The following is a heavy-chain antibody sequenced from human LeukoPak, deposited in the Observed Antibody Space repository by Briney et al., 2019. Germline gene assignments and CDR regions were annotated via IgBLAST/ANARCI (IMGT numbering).Heavy chain of an antibody. Sequence: SETLSLTCAVYGGSFSGYYWSWIRQPPGKGLEWIGEINHSGSTNYNPSLKSRVTISVDTSKNQFSLKLSSVTAADTAVYYCARGSDRALGDTSVDYWGQGTLVTVSS. J-gene: IGHJ4*02. D-gene: IGHD5-18*01. CDR3: ARGSDRALGDTSVDY. CDR2: INHSGST. V-gene: IGHV4-34*01. CDR1: GGSFSGYY.